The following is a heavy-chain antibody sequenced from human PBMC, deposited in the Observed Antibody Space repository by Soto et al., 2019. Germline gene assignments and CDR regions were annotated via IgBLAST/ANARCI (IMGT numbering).Heavy chain of an antibody. CDR1: GGTFSSYA. CDR3: ASARLWSGYYSGNYYYYGMDV. CDR2: IIPIFGTA. V-gene: IGHV1-69*13. Sequence: SVNFSCKASGGTFSSYAISWVRQAPGQGLEWMGGIIPIFGTANYAQKFQGRVTITADESTSTAYMELSSLRSEDTAVYYCASARLWSGYYSGNYYYYGMDVWGQGTTVTVSS. J-gene: IGHJ6*02. D-gene: IGHD3-3*01.